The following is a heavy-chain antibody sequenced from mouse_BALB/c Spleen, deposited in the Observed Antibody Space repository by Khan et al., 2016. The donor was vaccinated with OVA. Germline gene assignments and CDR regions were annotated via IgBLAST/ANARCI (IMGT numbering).Heavy chain of an antibody. Sequence: VKLEVSGPGLVAPSQSLSITCTVLGFSLTGYGVNWVRQPPGKGLEWLGMIWGDGSTDYNSALKSRLNLSKDNSKSQVFLKMNSLQTDDTARYYCARAYYGNYREAMDYWGQGTSVTVSS. J-gene: IGHJ4*01. V-gene: IGHV2-6-7*01. D-gene: IGHD2-10*01. CDR3: ARAYYGNYREAMDY. CDR1: GFSLTGYG. CDR2: IWGDGST.